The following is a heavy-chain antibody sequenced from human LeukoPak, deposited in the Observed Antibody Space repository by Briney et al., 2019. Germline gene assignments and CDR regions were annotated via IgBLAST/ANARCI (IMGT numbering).Heavy chain of an antibody. CDR2: IKQDGSEK. CDR1: GFTFSSYW. Sequence: GSLRLSCAASGFTFSSYWMSWVRQAPGKGLEWVANIKQDGSEKYYVDSVKGRFTISRDSAKNSLYLQMSSLRAEDTAVYYCAKIPRVSSSWFWEGPVGLDYWGQGTLVTVSS. J-gene: IGHJ4*02. CDR3: AKIPRVSSSWFWEGPVGLDY. V-gene: IGHV3-7*03. D-gene: IGHD6-13*01.